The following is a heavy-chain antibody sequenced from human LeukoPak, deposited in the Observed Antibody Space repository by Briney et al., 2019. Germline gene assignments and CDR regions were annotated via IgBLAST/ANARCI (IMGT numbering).Heavy chain of an antibody. CDR1: GFAFNVYA. V-gene: IGHV3-23*01. D-gene: IGHD6-19*01. CDR3: AKPISGGLAVTADRFHP. CDR2: INANSGTT. Sequence: PGGSLRLSCAASGFAFNVYAMSWLRQPPGKGLEWVSTINANSGTTSYAASVRGRFSISRDNSKSTLYLQLSTLRADDTATYYCAKPISGGLAVTADRFHPWGQGTLVVVSS. J-gene: IGHJ5*01.